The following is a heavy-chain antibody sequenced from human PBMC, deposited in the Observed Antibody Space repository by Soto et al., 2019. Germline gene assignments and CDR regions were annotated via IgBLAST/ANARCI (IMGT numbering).Heavy chain of an antibody. CDR1: GFTFNIYA. CDR2: TGATGRTT. D-gene: IGHD1-20*01. CDR3: ATVHNTSRSFDY. V-gene: IGHV3-23*01. J-gene: IGHJ4*02. Sequence: PGGSLRLSCAASGFTFNIYAMTWVRQAPGKGLEWVSTTGATGRTTYYADSVKGRFTVSRDNSKNTLDLQMSNLRAEDTAVYYCATVHNTSRSFDYWGQGILVTVSS.